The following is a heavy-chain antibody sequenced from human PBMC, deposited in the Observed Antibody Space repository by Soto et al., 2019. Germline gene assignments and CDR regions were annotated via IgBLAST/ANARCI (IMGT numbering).Heavy chain of an antibody. CDR1: GGSFSGYY. CDR2: INHSGST. Sequence: SETLSLTCAVYGGSFSGYYWSWIRQPPGKGLEWIGEINHSGSTNYNPSLKSRVTISVDMSKNQFSLGLTSVTAADTAVYYCARRYISASCFHYWGQGILVTVSS. D-gene: IGHD6-19*01. J-gene: IGHJ4*02. CDR3: ARRYISASCFHY. V-gene: IGHV4-34*01.